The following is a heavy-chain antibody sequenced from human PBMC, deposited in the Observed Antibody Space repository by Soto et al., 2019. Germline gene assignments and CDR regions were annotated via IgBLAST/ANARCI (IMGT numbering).Heavy chain of an antibody. Sequence: SETLSLTCTVSGGSISSYYWSWIRQPPGKGLEWIGYIYYSGSTNYNPSLESRVTISVDTSKNQFSLKLSSVTAADTAVYYCAREGPNDFWSGYYPGWFDPWGQGTLVTVSS. CDR3: AREGPNDFWSGYYPGWFDP. J-gene: IGHJ5*02. D-gene: IGHD3-3*01. V-gene: IGHV4-59*01. CDR2: IYYSGST. CDR1: GGSISSYY.